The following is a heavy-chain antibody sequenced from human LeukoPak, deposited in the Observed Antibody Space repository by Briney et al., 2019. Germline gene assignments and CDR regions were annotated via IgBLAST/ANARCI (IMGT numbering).Heavy chain of an antibody. CDR3: ARVSGGFAYYFDF. J-gene: IGHJ4*02. D-gene: IGHD2-15*01. V-gene: IGHV4-59*01. Sequence: SETLSLTCTVSGGSITTDYWSWIRQPPGKGLEWIGYISYSGSSNYNPSLKSRVTISIDKSKNQFSLKLTSVTAADTAVYYCARVSGGFAYYFDFWGRGTLVTVSS. CDR2: ISYSGSS. CDR1: GGSITTDY.